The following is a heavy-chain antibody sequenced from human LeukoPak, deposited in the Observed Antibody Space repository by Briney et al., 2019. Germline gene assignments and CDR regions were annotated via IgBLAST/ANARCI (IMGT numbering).Heavy chain of an antibody. CDR2: ISHSGST. CDR1: GGSISSTLYY. D-gene: IGHD3-22*01. J-gene: IGHJ4*02. Sequence: PSETLSLTCTVSGGSISSTLYYWGWIRQPPGKGLEWIGEISHSGSTTYNPSLRSRVTISGDTSKKQFSLKLSSVTAADTAVYYCVTYYYGSSAPKRNYWGQGILVTVSS. V-gene: IGHV4-39*07. CDR3: VTYYYGSSAPKRNY.